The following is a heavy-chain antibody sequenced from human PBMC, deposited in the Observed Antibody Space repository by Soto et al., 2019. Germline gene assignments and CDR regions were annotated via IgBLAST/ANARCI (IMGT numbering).Heavy chain of an antibody. CDR1: GYTFTSYD. V-gene: IGHV1-8*01. CDR2: MNPHSDT. Sequence: ASVKVSCKASGYTFTSYDINWVRQASGQGLGWMGWMNPHSDTGFAQKFQGRVTLTRDTPTSTVYMELTSLRFDDTAVYYCARYQIGEGFTAWGQGTPVTVSS. CDR3: ARYQIGEGFTA. J-gene: IGHJ5*02.